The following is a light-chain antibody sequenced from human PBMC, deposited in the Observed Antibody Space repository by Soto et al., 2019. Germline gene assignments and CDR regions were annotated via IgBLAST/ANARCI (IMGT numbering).Light chain of an antibody. CDR1: QSVSSKY. CDR3: QQYGSSLFT. CDR2: GTS. J-gene: IGKJ3*01. Sequence: EIVLTQSPGTLSLSPGERATLSCRASQSVSSKYLAWYQQKPGQAPRVLIYGTSIRASGVPERFSGGGSETDFTLTITRLEHDDFAVYYCQQYGSSLFTFGPGT. V-gene: IGKV3-20*01.